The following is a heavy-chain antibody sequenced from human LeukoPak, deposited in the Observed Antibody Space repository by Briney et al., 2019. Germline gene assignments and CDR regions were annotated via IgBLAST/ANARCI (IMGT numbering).Heavy chain of an antibody. J-gene: IGHJ4*02. CDR1: GSTFSNYS. Sequence: GRSLSLSCAVSGSTFSNYSMSCVRHAPGKGLEWCSAIRGSGGSTGYADPVKGRFTISRDNSKNTLYLQMNSVRAEDTAVHYCAKGPSSDYFDYWGQGNLVTVSP. CDR3: AKGPSSDYFDY. CDR2: IRGSGGST. V-gene: IGHV3-23*01.